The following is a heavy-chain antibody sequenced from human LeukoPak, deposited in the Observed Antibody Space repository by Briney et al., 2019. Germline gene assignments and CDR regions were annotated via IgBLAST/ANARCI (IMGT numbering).Heavy chain of an antibody. CDR1: GLTVSSSH. CDR2: IKSGSNT. D-gene: IGHD7-27*01. CDR3: VNLPGGGQ. Sequence: PGGSLRLSCAAPGLTVSSSHMTWIRQAPRKGLEWVSIIKSGSNTDYADSVKGRFAISRDNSKNTVYLQMTSLRIEDTAVYYCVNLPGGGQWGQGTLVTVSS. J-gene: IGHJ4*02. V-gene: IGHV3-66*02.